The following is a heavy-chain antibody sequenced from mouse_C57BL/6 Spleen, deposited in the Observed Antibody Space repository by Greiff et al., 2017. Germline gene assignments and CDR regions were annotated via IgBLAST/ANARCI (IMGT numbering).Heavy chain of an antibody. V-gene: IGHV1-64*01. Sequence: QVQLQQPGAELVKPGASVKLSCKASGYTFTSYWMHWVKQRPGQGLEWIGMIHPNSGSTNYNEKFKSKGTLTVDKSSSTAYMQLSSLTSEDSAVYYCAATVVEFDYFDYWGQGTTLTVSS. J-gene: IGHJ2*01. CDR1: GYTFTSYW. D-gene: IGHD1-1*01. CDR3: AATVVEFDYFDY. CDR2: IHPNSGST.